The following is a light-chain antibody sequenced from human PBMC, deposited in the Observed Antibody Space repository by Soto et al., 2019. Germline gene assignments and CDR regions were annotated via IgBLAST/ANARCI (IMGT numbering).Light chain of an antibody. V-gene: IGKV3-15*01. CDR2: GAS. CDR1: QSVSSN. Sequence: EIVMTQSPATLSVSPGERATLSCRASQSVSSNLAWYQQKPCQAPRLLMYGASTRATGIPDRFSGSGSGTEFTLTISSLPSEDFAVYYCQQHSNWPPWTFGQGTKVEIK. J-gene: IGKJ1*01. CDR3: QQHSNWPPWT.